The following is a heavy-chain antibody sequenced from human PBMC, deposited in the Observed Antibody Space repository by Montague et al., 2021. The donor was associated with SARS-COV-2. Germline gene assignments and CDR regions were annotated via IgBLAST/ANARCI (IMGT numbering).Heavy chain of an antibody. CDR3: ARNKFPAAFDF. D-gene: IGHD2-2*01. V-gene: IGHV3-48*03. CDR1: GFTFSSYE. Sequence: SLRLSCAASGFTFSSYEMNWVRQAPGKGLEWVSYTTSTGSTIYYADSVQGRFTISRDNAKKSLYLQTNSLRAEDTAVYYCARNKFPAAFDFWGQGTLVTVSS. CDR2: TTSTGSTI. J-gene: IGHJ4*02.